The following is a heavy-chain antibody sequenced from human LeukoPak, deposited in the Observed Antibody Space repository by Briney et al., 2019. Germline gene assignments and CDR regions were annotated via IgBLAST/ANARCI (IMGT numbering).Heavy chain of an antibody. V-gene: IGHV3-30*04. CDR1: RFTFSTYA. CDR3: TRGPGYHDSSYLDY. Sequence: GGSLRLSCAASRFTFSTYAMHWVRQTPGKGLEWVEVISYDGANKNHADSVKGRFTISRDNSKNTLYLQMNSLRAEDTAVYYCTRGPGYHDSSYLDYWGQGTLVTVSS. CDR2: ISYDGANK. J-gene: IGHJ4*02. D-gene: IGHD3-22*01.